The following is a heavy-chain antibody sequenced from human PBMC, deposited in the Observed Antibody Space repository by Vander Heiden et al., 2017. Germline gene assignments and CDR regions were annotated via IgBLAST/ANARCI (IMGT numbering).Heavy chain of an antibody. Sequence: EVQLLESGGGLVQPGGSLRLSCAASGITFSSYAMSWVRQAPGKGLEWVSAISGSGGSTYYADSVKGRFTISRDNSKNTLYLQMNSLRAEDTAVYYCAKDLEYSSGWDDAFDIWGQGTMVTVSS. V-gene: IGHV3-23*01. CDR3: AKDLEYSSGWDDAFDI. CDR1: GITFSSYA. D-gene: IGHD6-19*01. J-gene: IGHJ3*02. CDR2: ISGSGGST.